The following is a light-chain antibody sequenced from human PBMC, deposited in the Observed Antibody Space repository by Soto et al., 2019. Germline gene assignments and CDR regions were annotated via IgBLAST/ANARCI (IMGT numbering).Light chain of an antibody. J-gene: IGKJ4*01. CDR3: QQYNDYPIT. CDR1: QDIARR. V-gene: IGKV1D-16*01. Sequence: DIQMTQSPSSLSASIGDRVTITCRASQDIARRLVWFQQKPGKAPQSLIYDASSLQSGVPSRFSGSGSGRDFSLIISGLQPEDVATYHCQQYNDYPITFGGGTKVEI. CDR2: DAS.